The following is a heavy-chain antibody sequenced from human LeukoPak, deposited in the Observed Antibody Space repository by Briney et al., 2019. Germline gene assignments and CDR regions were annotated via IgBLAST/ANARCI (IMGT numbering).Heavy chain of an antibody. V-gene: IGHV1-18*01. J-gene: IGHJ4*02. Sequence: VASVKVSCKTSGFIFTNHGISWVRQAPGQGLEWMGWISAYNGNTDYGQNFQGRLTMTTDTSTSTAYMELGSLDFDDTAVYFCARWGDLPSDSWGQGTLVTVSS. D-gene: IGHD2-21*01. CDR1: GFIFTNHG. CDR3: ARWGDLPSDS. CDR2: ISAYNGNT.